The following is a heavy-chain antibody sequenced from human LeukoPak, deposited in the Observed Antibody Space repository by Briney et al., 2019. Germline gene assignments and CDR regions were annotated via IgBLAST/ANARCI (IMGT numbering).Heavy chain of an antibody. CDR2: IYTSGST. D-gene: IGHD6-13*01. CDR1: GGSISSGSYH. CDR3: ARDREQQLARGWFDP. J-gene: IGHJ5*02. Sequence: SETLSLTCTVSGGSISSGSYHWSWIPQPAGKGLEWIGRIYTSGSTNYNPSLKSRVTISVDTSKNQFSLKLSSVTAADTAVYYCARDREQQLARGWFDPWGQGTLVTVSS. V-gene: IGHV4-61*02.